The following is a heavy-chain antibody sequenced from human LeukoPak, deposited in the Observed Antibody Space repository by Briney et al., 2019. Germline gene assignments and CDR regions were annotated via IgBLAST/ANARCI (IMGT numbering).Heavy chain of an antibody. J-gene: IGHJ4*02. CDR2: INHSGST. Sequence: SETLSLTCAVYGGSFSGYYWSWIRQPPGKGLEWIGEINHSGSTNYNPSLKSRVTISVDTSKNQFSLKLSSVTAADTAVYYCARGDGSSTSGYWLPAGAGPASFDYWGQGTLVTVSS. V-gene: IGHV4-34*01. CDR3: ARGDGSSTSGYWLPAGAGPASFDY. D-gene: IGHD2-2*01. CDR1: GGSFSGYY.